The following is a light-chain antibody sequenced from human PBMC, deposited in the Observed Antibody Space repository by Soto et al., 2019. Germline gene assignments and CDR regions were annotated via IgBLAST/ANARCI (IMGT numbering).Light chain of an antibody. CDR3: QQYGSSLMYT. CDR2: GAS. Sequence: EIVLTQSPGTLSLSPGERATLSCRASQSVSNSYLAWYQQKPGQAPRLLIYGASSRATGIPDRFSGSGSGTDFTLTISRLEPEDFAVYYCQQYGSSLMYTFGQGTNLVIK. J-gene: IGKJ2*01. CDR1: QSVSNSY. V-gene: IGKV3-20*01.